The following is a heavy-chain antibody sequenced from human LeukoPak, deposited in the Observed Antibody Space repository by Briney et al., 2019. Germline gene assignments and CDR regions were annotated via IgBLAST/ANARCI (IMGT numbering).Heavy chain of an antibody. CDR1: GGTFSSYA. D-gene: IGHD3-22*01. CDR2: IIPIFGTA. Sequence: ASVKVSCKASGGTFSSYAISWVRQAPGQGLEWMGGIIPIFGTANYAQKFQGRVTITADESTSTAYMELSSLRSDDTAVYYCARDRVDYYDSSGYWTPRFDCWGQGTLVTVSS. CDR3: ARDRVDYYDSSGYWTPRFDC. V-gene: IGHV1-69*13. J-gene: IGHJ4*02.